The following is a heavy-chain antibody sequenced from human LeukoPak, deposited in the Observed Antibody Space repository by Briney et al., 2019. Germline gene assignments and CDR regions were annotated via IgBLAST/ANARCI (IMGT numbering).Heavy chain of an antibody. CDR3: ARLHMENWFDP. V-gene: IGHV4-39*01. Sequence: PSETLSLTCTVSGGSISTNSYYWGWIPQPPGRGLEWIGSIYYSGSIYYTPSLKSRVTISVDTSKNQVSLNLYSVTAADTAVYYCARLHMENWFDPWGQGTLVTVSS. CDR2: IYYSGSI. J-gene: IGHJ5*02. D-gene: IGHD1-1*01. CDR1: GGSISTNSYY.